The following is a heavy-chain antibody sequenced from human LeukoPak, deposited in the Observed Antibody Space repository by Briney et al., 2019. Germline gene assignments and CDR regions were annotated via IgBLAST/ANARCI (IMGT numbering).Heavy chain of an antibody. CDR2: INPNSGGT. CDR1: GYTFTGYY. Sequence: GASVKVSCKASGYTFTGYYMHWVRQAPGQGLEWMGWINPNSGGTNYAQKFQGRVTMTRDTSISTAYMELSRLRSDDTAVYYCARGGYSYGHYYYYYYVDVWGKGTTVTVSS. V-gene: IGHV1-2*02. CDR3: ARGGYSYGHYYYYYYVDV. J-gene: IGHJ6*03. D-gene: IGHD5-18*01.